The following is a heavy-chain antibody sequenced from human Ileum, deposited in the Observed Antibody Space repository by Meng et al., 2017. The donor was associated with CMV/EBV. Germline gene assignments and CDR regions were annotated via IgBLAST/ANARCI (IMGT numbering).Heavy chain of an antibody. Sequence: ASVKVSCKASGYTFTDCFIHWVRQAPGQGLEWMGWINPNSGGTKYANQFQGRVTMTRDTSVSTVYMELSGLRSDDTAVYHCSSAPGDYWGQGTLVTVSS. V-gene: IGHV1-2*07. CDR3: SSAPGDY. D-gene: IGHD1-14*01. CDR2: INPNSGGT. J-gene: IGHJ4*02. CDR1: GYTFTDCF.